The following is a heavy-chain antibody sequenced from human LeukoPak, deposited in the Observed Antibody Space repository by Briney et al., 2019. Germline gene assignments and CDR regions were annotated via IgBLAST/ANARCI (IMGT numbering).Heavy chain of an antibody. D-gene: IGHD2-2*01. CDR2: ISAYNGNT. CDR1: GYTFTSYG. CDR3: AREPGYCSSTSYYRYFDY. Sequence: ASVKVSCKASGYTFTSYGISWVRQAPGQGLEWMGWISAYNGNTNYAQKLQGRVTMTTDTSTSTAYMELRSLRSDDTAVYYCAREPGYCSSTSYYRYFDYWGQGTLVTVSS. V-gene: IGHV1-18*04. J-gene: IGHJ4*02.